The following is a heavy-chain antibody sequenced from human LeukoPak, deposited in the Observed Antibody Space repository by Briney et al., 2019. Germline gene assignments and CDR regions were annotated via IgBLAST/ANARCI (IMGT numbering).Heavy chain of an antibody. CDR1: GYTFTHFY. CDR3: AANVETGRGDFDI. Sequence: ASVTVSFKSSGYTFTHFYIHWVRQAPGQGLEWLGWIDPNNGDTDYAQKFQGRVTMTRDTSMDTAYMQVTGLGYDDTAVYYCAANVETGRGDFDIWGQGTLVTVSS. J-gene: IGHJ3*02. D-gene: IGHD1-1*01. V-gene: IGHV1-2*02. CDR2: IDPNNGDT.